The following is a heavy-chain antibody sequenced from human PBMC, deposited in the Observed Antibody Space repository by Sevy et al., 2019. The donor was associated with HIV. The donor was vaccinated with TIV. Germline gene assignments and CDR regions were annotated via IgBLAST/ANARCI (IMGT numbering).Heavy chain of an antibody. Sequence: GRSLRLSCAASGFIFSSYEMNWVRQAPGKGLEWVSYITNSGSTVYYSDSVKGRFTISRDNAKNSVYLQMNNLRAEDTAVYYCARDLPPSATTVAHFDSWGQGTLVTVSS. CDR3: ARDLPPSATTVAHFDS. CDR1: GFIFSSYE. CDR2: ITNSGSTV. J-gene: IGHJ4*02. V-gene: IGHV3-48*03. D-gene: IGHD4-17*01.